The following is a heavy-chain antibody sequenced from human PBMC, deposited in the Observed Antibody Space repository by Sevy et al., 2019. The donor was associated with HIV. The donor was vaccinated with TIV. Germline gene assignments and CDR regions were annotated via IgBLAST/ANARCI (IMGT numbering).Heavy chain of an antibody. V-gene: IGHV3-11*01. CDR2: ISSSGDST. Sequence: GGSLRLSCAASGFSFSDYYMNWIRQAPGKGLECISYISSSGDSTYYADPVKGRFTISMDNPKNSVYLQMNNLRADDTAVYFCAREVVRGVIRDYFDFWGQGTLVTVSS. CDR1: GFSFSDYY. D-gene: IGHD3-10*01. CDR3: AREVVRGVIRDYFDF. J-gene: IGHJ4*02.